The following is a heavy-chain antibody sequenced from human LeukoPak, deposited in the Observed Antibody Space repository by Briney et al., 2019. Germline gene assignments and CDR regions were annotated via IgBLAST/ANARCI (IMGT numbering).Heavy chain of an antibody. CDR1: GGSISRYY. CDR3: AGMGATVFDY. J-gene: IGHJ4*02. D-gene: IGHD1-26*01. CDR2: TYYSGST. V-gene: IGHV4-59*01. Sequence: SETLSLTCTVSGGSISRYYWSWIRQPPGKGLEWIGYTYYSGSTNYNPSLKSRVTISVDTSKNQFSLKLSSVTAADTAVYYCAGMGATVFDYWGQGTLVTVSS.